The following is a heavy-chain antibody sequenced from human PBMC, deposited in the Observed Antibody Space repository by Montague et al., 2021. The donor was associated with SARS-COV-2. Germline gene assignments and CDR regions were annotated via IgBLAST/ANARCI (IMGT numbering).Heavy chain of an antibody. J-gene: IGHJ3*02. D-gene: IGHD5-18*01. Sequence: SETLSLTCTVSGASVSSSDWGWIRQSPGKGLEWIGYFNSVGSTNYNPSLKSRATISRDASKNQFSLKVRSVTAADTAVYYCARETMTAYAFDIWGQGTMVTVSS. CDR1: GASVSSSD. CDR3: ARETMTAYAFDI. CDR2: FNSVGST. V-gene: IGHV4-59*02.